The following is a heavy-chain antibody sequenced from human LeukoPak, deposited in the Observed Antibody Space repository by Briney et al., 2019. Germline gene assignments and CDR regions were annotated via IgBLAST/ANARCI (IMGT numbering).Heavy chain of an antibody. V-gene: IGHV3-11*04. CDR3: ARQDIVVVVAATMDV. J-gene: IGHJ6*04. CDR1: GFTFSDYY. CDR2: ISSSGSTI. D-gene: IGHD2-15*01. Sequence: QAGGSLRLSCAASGFTFSDYYMSWIRQAPGKGLEWVSYISSSGSTIYYADSVKGRFTISRDNAKNSLYLQMNSLRAEDTAVYYCARQDIVVVVAATMDVWGKGTTVTVSP.